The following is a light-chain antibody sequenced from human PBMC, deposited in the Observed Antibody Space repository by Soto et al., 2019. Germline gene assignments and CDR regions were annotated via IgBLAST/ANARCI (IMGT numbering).Light chain of an antibody. Sequence: EVVLTQSPGTLSLSPGERATLSCKASQSVSRNYFAWYQQKPGQAPRLLISGASNSRATGVPDRFSGGGSGTDFILTISRLEPEDFAVYFCQQYNEWPPLTFGGGTKVEI. CDR1: QSVSRNY. J-gene: IGKJ4*01. V-gene: IGKV3-20*01. CDR2: GASN. CDR3: QQYNEWPPLT.